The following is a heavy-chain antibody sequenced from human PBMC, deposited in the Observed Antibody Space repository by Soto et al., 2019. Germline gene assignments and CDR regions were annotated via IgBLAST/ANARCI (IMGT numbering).Heavy chain of an antibody. Sequence: QVQLVQSGAEVKKPGSSVKVSCKASGGTFSRYTISWVRQAPGQGLEWMGRIIPILDIPNYAQNFQGRVTITANKSTRTAYMELNSLRSDDTAVYYCASHFTGVLVLGASPPGGDNYGWDVWGQGTTVTVSS. V-gene: IGHV1-69*02. CDR3: ASHFTGVLVLGASPPGGDNYGWDV. CDR2: IIPILDIP. J-gene: IGHJ6*02. CDR1: GGTFSRYT. D-gene: IGHD2-15*01.